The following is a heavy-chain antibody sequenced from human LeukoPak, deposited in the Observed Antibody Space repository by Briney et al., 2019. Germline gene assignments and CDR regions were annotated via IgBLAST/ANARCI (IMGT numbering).Heavy chain of an antibody. CDR3: ARVGYYSSGPFSYFDY. D-gene: IGHD3-10*01. J-gene: IGHJ4*02. CDR2: VSYDGSNE. V-gene: IGHV3-30-3*01. Sequence: GGSLRLSCAASGFTFSRYAMHWVRQAPGKGLEWVAVVSYDGSNEYYADSVKGRFTISRDSSENTLYLQMNSLRVEDTAVYYCARVGYYSSGPFSYFDYWGQGTLVTVSS. CDR1: GFTFSRYA.